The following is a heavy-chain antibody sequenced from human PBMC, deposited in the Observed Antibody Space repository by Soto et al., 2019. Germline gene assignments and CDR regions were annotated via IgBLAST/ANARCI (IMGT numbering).Heavy chain of an antibody. CDR3: ARDGYNSPALLMGFDY. D-gene: IGHD5-12*01. J-gene: IGHJ4*02. V-gene: IGHV4-61*01. CDR1: GGSVSSGSYY. Sequence: QVQLQESGPGLVKPSETLSLTCTVSGGSVSSGSYYWSWIRQPPGKGLEWIGYIYYSGSTNYNPSLKSRVTISVDTSKNQFSLKLSSVTAADTAVYYCARDGYNSPALLMGFDYWGQGTLVTVSS. CDR2: IYYSGST.